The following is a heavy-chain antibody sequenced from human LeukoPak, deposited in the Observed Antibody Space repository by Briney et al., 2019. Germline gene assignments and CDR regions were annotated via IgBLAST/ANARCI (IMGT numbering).Heavy chain of an antibody. CDR1: GFIFDDHG. CDR3: AKDSGYCSGGRCYSATDY. J-gene: IGHJ4*02. CDR2: INSDGSST. D-gene: IGHD2-15*01. Sequence: PGGSLRLSCAASGFIFDDHGMHWVRQAPGKGLVWVSRINSDGSSTSYADSVKGRFTISRDNAKNTLYLQMNSLRAEDTAVYYCAKDSGYCSGGRCYSATDYWGQGTLVTVSS. V-gene: IGHV3-74*01.